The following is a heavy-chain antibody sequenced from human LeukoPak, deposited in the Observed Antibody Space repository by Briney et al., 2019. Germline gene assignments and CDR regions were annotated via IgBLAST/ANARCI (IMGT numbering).Heavy chain of an antibody. CDR2: ISSSSSYI. J-gene: IGHJ6*03. V-gene: IGHV3-21*01. Sequence: GGSLRLSCAASGFTFSSCSMNWVRQTPGKGLEWVSSISSSSSYIYYADSVKGRFTISRDNAKNSLYLQMNSLRAEDTAVYYCARDSRSGYDYYYYYYYMDVWGKGTTVTVSS. CDR3: ARDSRSGYDYYYYYYYMDV. D-gene: IGHD5-12*01. CDR1: GFTFSSCS.